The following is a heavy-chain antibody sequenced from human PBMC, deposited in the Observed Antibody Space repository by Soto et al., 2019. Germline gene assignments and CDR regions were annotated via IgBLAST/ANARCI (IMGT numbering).Heavy chain of an antibody. J-gene: IGHJ4*02. CDR3: AKERRDGYNKGFDS. CDR1: AVTFRTYA. V-gene: IGHV3-23*01. Sequence: PGRSLRLSCAASAVTFRTYALSWVSQAPGRGQELVTVISGSGGSTYHASSAKGLFTISRDSTKTTLYLQMNSLRAEDTIVYYCAKERRDGYNKGFDSWGQGTLVTVSS. CDR2: ISGSGGST. D-gene: IGHD5-12*01.